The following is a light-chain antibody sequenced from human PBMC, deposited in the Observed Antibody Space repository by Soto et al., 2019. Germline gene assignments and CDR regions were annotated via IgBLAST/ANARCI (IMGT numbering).Light chain of an antibody. J-gene: IGKJ1*01. CDR1: QSVTSN. Sequence: EKVMTQSPATLSVSPGDRATLSCRASQSVTSNLAWYQQKPGQAPRLLIYGASTRAIGIPARFSGSGSGTEFTLTISSLQSEDVATYYCHSYNSIPRTFGQGTTVEIK. CDR3: HSYNSIPRT. CDR2: GAS. V-gene: IGKV3-15*01.